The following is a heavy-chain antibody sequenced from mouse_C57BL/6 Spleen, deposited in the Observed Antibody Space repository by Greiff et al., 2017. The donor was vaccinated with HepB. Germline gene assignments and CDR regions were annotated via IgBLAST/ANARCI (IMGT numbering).Heavy chain of an antibody. CDR3: ARAYDYDYYFDY. Sequence: VQLQQSGPELVKPGASVKISCKASGYTFTDYYMNWVKQSHGKSLEWIGDINPNNGGTSYNQKFKGKATLTVDKSSSTAYMELRSLTSEDSAVYYCARAYDYDYYFDYWGQGTTLTVSS. D-gene: IGHD2-4*01. J-gene: IGHJ2*01. CDR1: GYTFTDYY. V-gene: IGHV1-26*01. CDR2: INPNNGGT.